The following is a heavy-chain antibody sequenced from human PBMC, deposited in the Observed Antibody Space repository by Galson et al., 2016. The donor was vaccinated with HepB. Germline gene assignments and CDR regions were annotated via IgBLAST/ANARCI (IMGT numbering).Heavy chain of an antibody. V-gene: IGHV3-30*18. CDR2: ISYDGSNK. J-gene: IGHJ4*02. CDR3: AKDGRSYCSSASCHDHFHY. CDR1: GFTFSSYG. Sequence: SLRLSCAASGFTFSSYGMHWVRQAPGKGLEWVAFISYDGSNKKYADSVKGRFTISRDSSKKTLYLQMNSLRAEDTAVYYCAKDGRSYCSSASCHDHFHYWGQGTLVTVSS. D-gene: IGHD2-2*01.